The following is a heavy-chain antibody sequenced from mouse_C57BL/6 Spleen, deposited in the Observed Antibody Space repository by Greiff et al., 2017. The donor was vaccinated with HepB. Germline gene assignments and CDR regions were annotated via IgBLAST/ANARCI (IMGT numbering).Heavy chain of an antibody. CDR1: GYSFTSYY. J-gene: IGHJ2*01. Sequence: QVQLKQSGPELVKPGASVKISCKASGYSFTSYYIHWVKQRPGQGLEWIGWIYPGSGNTKYNEKFKGKATLTADTSSSTAYMQLSSLTSEDSAVYYCARDYYGSSPSFDYWGQGTTLTVSS. CDR3: ARDYYGSSPSFDY. D-gene: IGHD1-1*01. V-gene: IGHV1-66*01. CDR2: IYPGSGNT.